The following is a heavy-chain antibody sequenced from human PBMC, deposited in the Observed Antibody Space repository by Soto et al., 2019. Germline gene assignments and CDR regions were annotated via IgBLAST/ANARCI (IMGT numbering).Heavy chain of an antibody. CDR3: ARAPYFGVVYW. D-gene: IGHD3-3*01. J-gene: IGHJ4*02. Sequence: QVQLQQWGAGLLKPSETLSLTCAVYGGSFSGYYWSWIRQPPGKGLEWIGEINHSGSTNYNPSLKSRVTISVDTSKNQFSLELSSVTAADTAVYYCARAPYFGVVYWWGQGTLVTVSS. CDR2: INHSGST. V-gene: IGHV4-34*01. CDR1: GGSFSGYY.